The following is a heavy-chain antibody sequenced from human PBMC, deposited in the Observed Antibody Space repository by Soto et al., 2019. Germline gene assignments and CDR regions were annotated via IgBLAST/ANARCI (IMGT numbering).Heavy chain of an antibody. V-gene: IGHV1-58*01. Sequence: SVKVSCKASGFTFTSSAVQWVRQARGQRLEWIGWIVVGSGNTNYAQKFQERVTITRDMSTSTAYMELSSLRSEDTAVDYCAAYSITIFGVEETHRIDVWGQGTTVTVS. J-gene: IGHJ6*02. CDR1: GFTFTSSA. D-gene: IGHD3-3*01. CDR2: IVVGSGNT. CDR3: AAYSITIFGVEETHRIDV.